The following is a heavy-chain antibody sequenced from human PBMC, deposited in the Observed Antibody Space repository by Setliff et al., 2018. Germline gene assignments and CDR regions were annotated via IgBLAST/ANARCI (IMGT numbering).Heavy chain of an antibody. D-gene: IGHD3-3*01. CDR1: GYTFSDLY. Sequence: GASVKVSCKASGYTFSDLYLHWVRQAPGQGLEWMGWISPSRGATNLAQRFQGRVTMTTDTSTSTAYMELRSLRSDDTAVYYCARAPRLEWLLPTFDSWGQGTLVTVSS. CDR2: ISPSRGAT. J-gene: IGHJ4*02. V-gene: IGHV1-2*02. CDR3: ARAPRLEWLLPTFDS.